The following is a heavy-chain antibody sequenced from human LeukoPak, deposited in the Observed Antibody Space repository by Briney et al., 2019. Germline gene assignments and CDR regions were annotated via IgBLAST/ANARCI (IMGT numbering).Heavy chain of an antibody. J-gene: IGHJ4*02. D-gene: IGHD5-18*01. V-gene: IGHV3-53*01. CDR2: IYSGGNT. CDR3: ASDGSDTAMVN. CDR1: GFTVSSNY. Sequence: QTGGSLRLSCAASGFTVSSNYMSWVRQAPGKGLEWVSVIYSGGNTYYADSVKGRFTISRDNSKNTLYLQMNSLRAEDTAVYYCASDGSDTAMVNWGQGTLATVSS.